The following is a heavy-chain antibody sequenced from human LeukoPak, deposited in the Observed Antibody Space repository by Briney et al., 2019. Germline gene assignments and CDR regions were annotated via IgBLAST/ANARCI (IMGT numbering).Heavy chain of an antibody. D-gene: IGHD6-25*01. J-gene: IGHJ2*01. CDR3: ARGKGIAAAATSRYFDL. CDR2: IYYSGST. Sequence: SVTLSLTCTVSGGSISSYYRSWIRQAPGKGLEWIGYIYYSGSTNYNPSLKSRVTISVDTSKNQFSLKLSSVTAADTAVYYSARGKGIAAAATSRYFDLWGRGTLVTVSS. CDR1: GGSISSYY. V-gene: IGHV4-59*12.